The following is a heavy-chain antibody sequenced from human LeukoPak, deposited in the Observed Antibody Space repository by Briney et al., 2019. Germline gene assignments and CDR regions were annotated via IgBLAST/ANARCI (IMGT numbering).Heavy chain of an antibody. J-gene: IGHJ4*02. Sequence: ASVKVSCKASGYTFTSYSMHWVRQAPGQGLEWMGWISAYSGNTNYAQKLQGRVTMTTDTSTSTAYMELRSLRSDDTAVYYCAREMYSSSGSYSIWGQGTLVTVS. CDR2: ISAYSGNT. D-gene: IGHD1-26*01. CDR1: GYTFTSYS. CDR3: AREMYSSSGSYSI. V-gene: IGHV1-18*04.